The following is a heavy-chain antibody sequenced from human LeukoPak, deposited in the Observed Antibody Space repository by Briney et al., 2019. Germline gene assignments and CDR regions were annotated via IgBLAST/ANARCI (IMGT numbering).Heavy chain of an antibody. J-gene: IGHJ3*02. CDR3: AKRKYSDSDLRAFDI. V-gene: IGHV3-21*01. CDR2: LSSSSDYT. Sequence: GGSLRLSCAASGFTFTNYHMDWVRQAPGKGLEWVSFLSSSSDYTSYADSVKGRFTFSRDNAKNSLFLQMNSLRAEDTAIYYCAKRKYSDSDLRAFDIRGQGTMVTVSS. CDR1: GFTFTNYH. D-gene: IGHD5-12*01.